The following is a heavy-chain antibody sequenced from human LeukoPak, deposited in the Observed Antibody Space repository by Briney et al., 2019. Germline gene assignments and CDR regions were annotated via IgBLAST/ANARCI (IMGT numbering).Heavy chain of an antibody. CDR2: ISGSGGST. D-gene: IGHD2-2*01. Sequence: PGGSLRLSCAASGFTFSSYAMSWVRQAPGKGLEWVSAISGSGGSTYYADSVKGRFTISRDNSKNTLYLQMNSLRAEDTAVYYCAKELGYCSSTSCYGGDYYYRMDVWGQGTTVTVSS. CDR1: GFTFSSYA. J-gene: IGHJ6*02. V-gene: IGHV3-23*01. CDR3: AKELGYCSSTSCYGGDYYYRMDV.